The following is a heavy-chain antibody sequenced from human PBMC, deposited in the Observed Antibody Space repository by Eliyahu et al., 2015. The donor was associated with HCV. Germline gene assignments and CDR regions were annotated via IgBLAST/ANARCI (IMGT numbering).Heavy chain of an antibody. CDR3: ARLASRSYYGGYGMDV. D-gene: IGHD2-2*01. Sequence: EVQLVQSGAEVKKPGESLKISCKGSGYXFTSYWIGWVRQMPGKGLEWMGIIYPGDSDTRXSPSFQGQVTISADKSISTAYLQWSSLKASDTAMYYCARLASRSYYGGYGMDVWGQGTTVTVSS. CDR1: GYXFTSYW. V-gene: IGHV5-51*03. J-gene: IGHJ6*02. CDR2: IYPGDSDT.